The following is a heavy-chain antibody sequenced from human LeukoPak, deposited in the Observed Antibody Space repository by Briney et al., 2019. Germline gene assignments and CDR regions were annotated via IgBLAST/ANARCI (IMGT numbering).Heavy chain of an antibody. V-gene: IGHV3-23*01. Sequence: GGSLRLSCAASGFTFSSYAMSWVRQTPGKGLEWVSVISGSGGSTYYADSVKGRFTISRDNSKNTLSLQMNSLRAEDTAVYYCANYHPGASYNYGLDVWGQGTTVTVSS. CDR1: GFTFSSYA. CDR2: ISGSGGST. CDR3: ANYHPGASYNYGLDV. J-gene: IGHJ6*02. D-gene: IGHD1-14*01.